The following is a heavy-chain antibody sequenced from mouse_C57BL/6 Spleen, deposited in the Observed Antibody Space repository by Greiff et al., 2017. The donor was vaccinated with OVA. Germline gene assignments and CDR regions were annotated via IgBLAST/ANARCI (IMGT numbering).Heavy chain of an antibody. D-gene: IGHD1-1*01. CDR3: ARRRGNYEAMGY. Sequence: QVQLQQSGAELAKPGASVKLSCKASGYTFTSYWMHWVKQRPGQGLEWIGYINPSSGYTKYNQKFKDKATLTEDKSSSTAYMQLISLTYEDSAVYYCARRRGNYEAMGYWGQGTSVTVSS. J-gene: IGHJ4*01. CDR1: GYTFTSYW. V-gene: IGHV1-7*01. CDR2: INPSSGYT.